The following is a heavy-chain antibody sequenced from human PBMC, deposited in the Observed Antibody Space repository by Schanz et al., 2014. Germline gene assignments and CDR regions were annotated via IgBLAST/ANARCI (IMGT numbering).Heavy chain of an antibody. D-gene: IGHD6-13*01. CDR2: IGTSGGT. CDR1: GLIFSNYV. V-gene: IGHV3-23*01. J-gene: IGHJ4*02. CDR3: ARGLIAAAGGAFDY. Sequence: EVQLLESGGGLVQPGGSLKLSCAASGLIFSNYVMSWVRQAPGKGLEWVSTIGTSGGTNYAESVKGRFTISRDNSKNTLYLQMNSLRAEDTAVYYCARGLIAAAGGAFDYWGQGALVGVSA.